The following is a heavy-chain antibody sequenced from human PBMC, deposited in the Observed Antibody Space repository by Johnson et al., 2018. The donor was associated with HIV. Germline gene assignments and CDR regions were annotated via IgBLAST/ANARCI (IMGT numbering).Heavy chain of an antibody. Sequence: QVQLLESGGGVVQPGRSLRLSCAASGFTFSSYAMHWVRQAPGKGLEWVAVISYDGSNKYYADSVKGRFTISRDNSKNTLYLQMNSLKTEDTAVYYCTTHSGYESDAFDIWGQGTMVTVSS. CDR3: TTHSGYESDAFDI. D-gene: IGHD5-12*01. CDR1: GFTFSSYA. J-gene: IGHJ3*02. CDR2: ISYDGSNK. V-gene: IGHV3-30*04.